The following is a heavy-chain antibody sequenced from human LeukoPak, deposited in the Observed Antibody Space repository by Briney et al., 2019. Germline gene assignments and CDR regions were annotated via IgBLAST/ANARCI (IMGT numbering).Heavy chain of an antibody. CDR2: IYHSGST. Sequence: SETLSLNCAVSGGSISGGGYSWSWIRQPPGKGLEWTGYIYHSGSTYYNPSLRSRVTISLDRSKNQFSLKLSSVTAADTAVYYCARGPYYYDSSGYYSLFWFDPWGQGTLVTVSS. CDR1: GGSISGGGYS. V-gene: IGHV4-30-2*01. J-gene: IGHJ5*02. D-gene: IGHD3-22*01. CDR3: ARGPYYYDSSGYYSLFWFDP.